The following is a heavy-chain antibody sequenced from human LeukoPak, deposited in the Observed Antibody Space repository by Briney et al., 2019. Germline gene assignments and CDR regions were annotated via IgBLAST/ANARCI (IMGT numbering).Heavy chain of an antibody. J-gene: IGHJ4*02. V-gene: IGHV3-74*01. D-gene: IGHD1-26*01. CDR3: ARVKGELNFDY. CDR1: GFPFSSYW. Sequence: GSLRLSFAASGFPFSSYWMHWVRPAPGKGLVWVSRINSDESSTTYADSVKGRFTISRDNAKNTLYLQMNSLRAEDTAVYYCARVKGELNFDYWGQGTLVTVSS. CDR2: INSDESST.